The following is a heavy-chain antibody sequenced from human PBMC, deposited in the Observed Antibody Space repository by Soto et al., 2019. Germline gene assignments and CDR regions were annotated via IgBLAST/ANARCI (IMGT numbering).Heavy chain of an antibody. D-gene: IGHD5-18*01. V-gene: IGHV3-30*18. CDR3: AKGFSYSVIDY. CDR1: GFTFSTYG. J-gene: IGHJ4*02. Sequence: QVQLVESGGGVVQPGRSLRLSCAASGFTFSTYGMQWVRQAPRKGLEWVAVISYDGSNKYYADSVKGRFTISRDNSKNTLYLQMSSLRAEDTAVYYCAKGFSYSVIDYWGQGTLVTVSS. CDR2: ISYDGSNK.